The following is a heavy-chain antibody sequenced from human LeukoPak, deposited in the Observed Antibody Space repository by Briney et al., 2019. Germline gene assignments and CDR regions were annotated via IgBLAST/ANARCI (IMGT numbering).Heavy chain of an antibody. Sequence: SETLSLTCAVYGGSFSGYYWSWIRQPPGKGLEWIGEINHSGSTTYNPSLKSRVTISVDTSKNQFSLNLSSVNAADTAVYYCAIRMVGATEFPYWGQGTLVTVSS. CDR2: INHSGST. V-gene: IGHV4-34*01. D-gene: IGHD1-26*01. CDR1: GGSFSGYY. CDR3: AIRMVGATEFPY. J-gene: IGHJ4*02.